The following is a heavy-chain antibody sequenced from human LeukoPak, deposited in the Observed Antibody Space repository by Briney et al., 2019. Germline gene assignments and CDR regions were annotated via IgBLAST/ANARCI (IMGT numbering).Heavy chain of an antibody. J-gene: IGHJ4*02. D-gene: IGHD2-2*01. CDR2: IYLSGST. CDR3: HVVVLAAMKRWEFDH. V-gene: IGHV4-30-2*01. CDR1: RGSISSGCYS. Sequence: SETLSVTCADSRGSISSGCYSWSWIRQPPGKGLEWMGEIYLSGSTNYNPSLKSRVTISVDKSKNKFSLQLSSVTAADTAVYYCHVVVLAAMKRWEFDHWGQGTLVTVSS.